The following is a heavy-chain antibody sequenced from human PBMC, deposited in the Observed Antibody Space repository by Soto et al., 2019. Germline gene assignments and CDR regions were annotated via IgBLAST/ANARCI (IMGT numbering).Heavy chain of an antibody. V-gene: IGHV3-66*01. CDR3: ARDTPYCSSTSCYDP. CDR2: IYSGGST. CDR1: GFTVSSNY. J-gene: IGHJ5*02. Sequence: PGGSLRLSCAASGFTVSSNYMIWVRQAPGKGLEWGSVIYSGGSTYYADSVKGRFTISRDNSKNTLYLQMNSLRAEDTAVYYCARDTPYCSSTSCYDPWGQGTLVTVSS. D-gene: IGHD2-2*01.